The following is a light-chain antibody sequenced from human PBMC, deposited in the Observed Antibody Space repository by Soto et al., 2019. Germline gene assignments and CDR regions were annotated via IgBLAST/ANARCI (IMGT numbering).Light chain of an antibody. CDR2: AAS. J-gene: IGKJ2*01. V-gene: IGKV1-8*01. Sequence: AIRMTQSPSSLSASTGDRVTITCRASQGISSYLDWYQQKPGKAPKLLIYAASTLQSGVPSRFSGSGSGTDFTLTIRCLQSEDFATYYCQQYYSYLYTFGQGTKLEIK. CDR1: QGISSY. CDR3: QQYYSYLYT.